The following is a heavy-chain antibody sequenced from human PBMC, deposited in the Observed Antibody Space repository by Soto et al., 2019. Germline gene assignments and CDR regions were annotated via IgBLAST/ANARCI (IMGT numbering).Heavy chain of an antibody. Sequence: PSETLSLTCTVSGGSISSGDYYWSWIRQPPGKGLERIGYIYYSGSTYYNPSLKSRVTISVDTSKNQFSLKLSSVTAADTAVYYCARGSPYYYDSSGYWRSFDIWGQGTVATVSS. V-gene: IGHV4-30-4*01. CDR2: IYYSGST. J-gene: IGHJ3*02. CDR3: ARGSPYYYDSSGYWRSFDI. CDR1: GGSISSGDYY. D-gene: IGHD3-22*01.